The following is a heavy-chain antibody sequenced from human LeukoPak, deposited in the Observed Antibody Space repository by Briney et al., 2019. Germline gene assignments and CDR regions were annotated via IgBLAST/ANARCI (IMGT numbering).Heavy chain of an antibody. D-gene: IGHD1-26*01. Sequence: PGGSLRLSCAASGFTFSSFEMNWVRQAPGKGLEWVSHINSYGNITYYVDSVKGRFTISRDNAKNSLYLQTNSLRAEDTAVYYCARSYRGSPPRKVASDIWGQGTMVTVSS. CDR1: GFTFSSFE. V-gene: IGHV3-48*03. CDR2: INSYGNIT. J-gene: IGHJ3*02. CDR3: ARSYRGSPPRKVASDI.